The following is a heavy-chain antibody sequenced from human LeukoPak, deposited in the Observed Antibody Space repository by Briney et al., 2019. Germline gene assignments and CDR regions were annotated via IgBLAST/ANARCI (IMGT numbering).Heavy chain of an antibody. CDR1: GFTFSSYS. Sequence: GGSLRLSCAASGFTFSSYSMNWVRQAPGKGLEWVSSIISSSSYIYYADSVKGRFTISRDNAKNSLYLQMISLRAEDTAVYYCARDRGGPIAAAYFDYWGQGTLVTVPS. D-gene: IGHD6-13*01. CDR2: IISSSSYI. J-gene: IGHJ4*02. V-gene: IGHV3-21*01. CDR3: ARDRGGPIAAAYFDY.